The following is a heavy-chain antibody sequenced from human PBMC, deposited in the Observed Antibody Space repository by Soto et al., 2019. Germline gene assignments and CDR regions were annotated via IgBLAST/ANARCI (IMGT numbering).Heavy chain of an antibody. J-gene: IGHJ4*02. CDR1: GGSISSYY. V-gene: IGHV4-4*07. Sequence: LPLTCTVSGGSISSYYWSWIRQPAGKGLEWIGRIYTSGSTNYNPSLKSRVTMSVDTSKNQFSLKLSSVTAADTAVYYCARDPGDSSGYPYYFDYWGQGTLVTVSS. D-gene: IGHD3-22*01. CDR3: ARDPGDSSGYPYYFDY. CDR2: IYTSGST.